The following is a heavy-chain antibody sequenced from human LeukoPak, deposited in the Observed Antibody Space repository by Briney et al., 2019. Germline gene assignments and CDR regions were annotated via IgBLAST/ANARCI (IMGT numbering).Heavy chain of an antibody. D-gene: IGHD7-27*01. Sequence: SLRLSCAASGFAASEFTFSSYGMHWVRQAPGKGLEWVAVIWYDGSNKYYADSVKGRFTISRDNSKNTLYLQMNSLRAEDTAVYYCTRGLGLWYFDLWGRGTLVTVSS. CDR3: TRGLGLWYFDL. CDR1: GFAASEFTFSSYG. J-gene: IGHJ2*01. V-gene: IGHV3-33*01. CDR2: IWYDGSNK.